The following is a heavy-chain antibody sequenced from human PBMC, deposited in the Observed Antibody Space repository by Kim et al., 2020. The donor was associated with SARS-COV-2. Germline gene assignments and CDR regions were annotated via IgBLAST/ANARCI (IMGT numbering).Heavy chain of an antibody. Sequence: GGSLRLSCAGSGFTFSDYGMHWVRQAPGKGLEWVAIIWYDGTHPSYVDSVKGRFTISRDNSENTLYLQMNSLRAEDTAVYYCARALYYDTYVVAFDIWGLGAMVTVSS. J-gene: IGHJ3*02. CDR3: ARALYYDTYVVAFDI. D-gene: IGHD3-22*01. CDR2: IWYDGTHP. V-gene: IGHV3-33*01. CDR1: GFTFSDYG.